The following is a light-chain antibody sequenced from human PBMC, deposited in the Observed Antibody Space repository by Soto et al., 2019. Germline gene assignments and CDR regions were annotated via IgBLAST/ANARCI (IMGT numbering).Light chain of an antibody. CDR2: AAS. CDR1: QSIGSSY. Sequence: EIVLTQSPGTLSLSPGERATLSCRASQSIGSSYLAWYQQKPGQAPRLLIYAASILQSGVPSRFSGSGSGTDFTLTISSLQPEDFATYYCLLDFRYFWAFGQGTKV. V-gene: IGKV3-20*02. CDR3: LLDFRYFWA. J-gene: IGKJ1*01.